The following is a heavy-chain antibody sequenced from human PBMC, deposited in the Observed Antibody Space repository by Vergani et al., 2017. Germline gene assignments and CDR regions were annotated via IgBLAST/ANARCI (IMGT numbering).Heavy chain of an antibody. CDR1: GGSISSGGYY. Sequence: QVQLQESGPGLVKPSQTLSLTCTVPGGSISSGGYYWSWIRQHPGKGLEWIGYIYYTGSTYYNPSLTSRVTISVDTSKNQFSLKLSSVTAADTAVYYCASEAIKRYYYYGMDVWGKGTTVTVSS. CDR3: ASEAIKRYYYYGMDV. J-gene: IGHJ6*04. D-gene: IGHD2-2*02. CDR2: IYYTGST. V-gene: IGHV4-31*03.